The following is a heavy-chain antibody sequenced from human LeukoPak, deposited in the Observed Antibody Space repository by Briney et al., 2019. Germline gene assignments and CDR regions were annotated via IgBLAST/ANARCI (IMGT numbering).Heavy chain of an antibody. CDR3: ARGAARFYYYGMDV. CDR1: GGSISSYY. D-gene: IGHD6-6*01. V-gene: IGHV4-59*08. CDR2: IYYSGST. Sequence: PSETLSLTCTVSGGSISSYYWSWIRQPPGKGLVWIGYIYYSGSTNYNPSLKSRVTISVDTSKNQFSLKLSSVTAADTAVYYCARGAARFYYYGMDVWGQGTTVTVSS. J-gene: IGHJ6*02.